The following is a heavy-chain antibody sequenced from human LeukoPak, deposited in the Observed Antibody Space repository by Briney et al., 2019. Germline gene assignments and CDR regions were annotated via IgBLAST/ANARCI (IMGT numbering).Heavy chain of an antibody. CDR3: AKSDPFGESET. Sequence: GGSLTLSCTASGFTFSSYAMSWVRQAPGKGLEWVSAISGSGGSTYYADSVKGRFTISRDNSKNTLYLQMNSLRAEDTAVYYCAKSDPFGESETWGQGTLVTVSS. CDR1: GFTFSSYA. J-gene: IGHJ5*02. D-gene: IGHD3-10*01. CDR2: ISGSGGST. V-gene: IGHV3-23*01.